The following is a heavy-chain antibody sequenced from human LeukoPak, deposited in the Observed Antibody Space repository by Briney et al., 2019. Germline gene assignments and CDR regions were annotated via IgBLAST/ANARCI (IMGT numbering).Heavy chain of an antibody. CDR2: IIPIFGTA. CDR3: ARISPTTVNVSPRIYYYYMDV. J-gene: IGHJ6*03. CDR1: GGTFSSYA. Sequence: ASVKVSCKASGGTFSSYAISWVRQAPGQGLEWMGGIIPIFGTANYAQKFQGRVTITTDESTSTAYMELSSLRSEDTAVYYCARISPTTVNVSPRIYYYYMDVWGKGTTVTVSS. V-gene: IGHV1-69*05. D-gene: IGHD4-11*01.